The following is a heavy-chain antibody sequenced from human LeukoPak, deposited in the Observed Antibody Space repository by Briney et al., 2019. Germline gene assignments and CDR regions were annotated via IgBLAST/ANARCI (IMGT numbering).Heavy chain of an antibody. CDR3: ARAEGSGSSFDY. J-gene: IGHJ4*02. CDR2: ISSSSTYI. D-gene: IGHD3-10*01. V-gene: IGHV3-21*01. CDR1: GFPFRSFS. Sequence: GGSLRLSCVASGFPFRSFSXNWVXQAPGXGLEWVSSISSSSTYIYYADSVKGRFTISRDNAKDSLYLQMNSLRVEDTAVYYCARAEGSGSSFDYWGQGTLVTVSS.